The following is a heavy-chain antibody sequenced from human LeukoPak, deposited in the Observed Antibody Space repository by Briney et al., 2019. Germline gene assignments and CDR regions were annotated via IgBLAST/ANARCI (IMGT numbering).Heavy chain of an antibody. CDR2: IYYSGST. CDR1: GGSISSYY. D-gene: IGHD2-21*01. J-gene: IGHJ2*01. CDR3: ARDSPGDRGYFDL. V-gene: IGHV4-59*01. Sequence: SETLSLTCTVSGGSISSYYWNWIRQPPGKGLEWIGNIYYSGSTNYNPSLNSRVTISVDTSKNQFSLKLSSVTAADTAVYYCARDSPGDRGYFDLWGRGTLVTVSS.